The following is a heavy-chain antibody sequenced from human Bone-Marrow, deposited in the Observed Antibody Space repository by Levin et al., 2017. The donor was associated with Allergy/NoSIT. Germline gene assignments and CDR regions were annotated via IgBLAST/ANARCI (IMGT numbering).Heavy chain of an antibody. CDR1: GFTFSSFW. V-gene: IGHV3-7*04. Sequence: GGSLRLSCAASGFTFSSFWMSWVRQAPGKGLEWVANINQDGSVKYYVDSVKGRFIISRDNAENSLDLQMNSLRVEDTAIYYCARDVRYSGSGPFGGWNYWGQGTLVAVSS. CDR2: INQDGSVK. D-gene: IGHD1-26*01. CDR3: ARDVRYSGSGPFGGWNY. J-gene: IGHJ4*02.